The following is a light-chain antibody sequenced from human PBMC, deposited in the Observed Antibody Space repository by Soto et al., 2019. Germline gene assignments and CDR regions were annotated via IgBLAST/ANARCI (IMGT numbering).Light chain of an antibody. CDR2: DAS. Sequence: EIVLTQSPATLSLSPGERATLSCRASQSVSSSLAWYQQKPGQAPRLLIYDASNRATGIPARFSASGSGTDFSLIISSLEPEDFALYYCQQRSNWPLTFGGGTKVEIK. CDR3: QQRSNWPLT. J-gene: IGKJ4*01. CDR1: QSVSSS. V-gene: IGKV3-11*01.